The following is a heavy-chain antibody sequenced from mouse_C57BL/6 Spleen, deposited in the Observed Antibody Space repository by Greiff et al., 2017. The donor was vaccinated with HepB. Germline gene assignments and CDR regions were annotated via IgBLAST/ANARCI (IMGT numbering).Heavy chain of an antibody. CDR2: IDPSDSYT. CDR1: GYTFTSYW. J-gene: IGHJ2*01. Sequence: QVQLQQPGAELVMPGASVKLSCKASGYTFTSYWMHWVKQRPGQGLEWIGEIDPSDSYTNYNQKFKGKSTLTVDKSSSTAYMQLSSLTSEDSAVYYCARSAHYYGSSPGYFDYWGQGTTLTVSS. D-gene: IGHD1-1*01. CDR3: ARSAHYYGSSPGYFDY. V-gene: IGHV1-69*01.